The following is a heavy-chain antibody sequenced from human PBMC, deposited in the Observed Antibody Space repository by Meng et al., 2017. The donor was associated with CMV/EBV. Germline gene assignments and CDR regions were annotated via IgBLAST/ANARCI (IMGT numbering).Heavy chain of an antibody. CDR2: IRYDGSNK. CDR1: GFTFSSYG. J-gene: IGHJ4*02. CDR3: ANQYSSSWGGGYFDY. D-gene: IGHD6-13*01. Sequence: GGSLRLSCAASGFTFSSYGMHWVRQAPGKGLEWVAFIRYDGSNKYYADSVKGRFTISRDNSKNPLYLQMNSLRAEDTAVYYCANQYSSSWGGGYFDYWGQGTLVTVSS. V-gene: IGHV3-30*02.